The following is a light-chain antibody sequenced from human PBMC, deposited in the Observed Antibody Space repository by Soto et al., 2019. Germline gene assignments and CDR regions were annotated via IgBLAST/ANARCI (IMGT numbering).Light chain of an antibody. Sequence: DIQMTQSPPSVSASVGDRVTITCRASQAINNWLAWYQQKPGHAPKLLIYATSTLQTGVPSRFSGSGSGTDFTLTISSLQPEDFATYYCQQANSFQLTFGGGTKVEFK. CDR1: QAINNW. V-gene: IGKV1-12*01. J-gene: IGKJ4*01. CDR2: ATS. CDR3: QQANSFQLT.